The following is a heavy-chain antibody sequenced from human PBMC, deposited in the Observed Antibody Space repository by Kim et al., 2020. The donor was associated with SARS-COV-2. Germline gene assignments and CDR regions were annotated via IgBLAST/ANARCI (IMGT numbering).Heavy chain of an antibody. V-gene: IGHV3-23*01. Sequence: DSVKGRFTISRDNSKNTLHLQMDSLRAEDTAVYYCARDCGQKSGGYAVFDYWGQGTLVAVSA. J-gene: IGHJ4*02. CDR3: ARDCGQKSGGYAVFDY. D-gene: IGHD5-12*01.